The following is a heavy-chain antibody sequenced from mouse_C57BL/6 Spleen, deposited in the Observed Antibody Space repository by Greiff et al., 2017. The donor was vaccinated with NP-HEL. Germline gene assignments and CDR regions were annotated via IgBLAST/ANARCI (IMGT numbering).Heavy chain of an antibody. D-gene: IGHD6-1*01. Sequence: VKLVESGPELVKPGASVKISCKASGYAFSSSWMSWVKQRPGKGLEWIGRIYPGDGDTNYNGKFKGKATLTADKSSSTAYMQLSSLTSEDSAVYFCARWSLYYFDYWGQGTTLTVSS. V-gene: IGHV1-82*01. CDR3: ARWSLYYFDY. CDR2: IYPGDGDT. J-gene: IGHJ2*01. CDR1: GYAFSSSW.